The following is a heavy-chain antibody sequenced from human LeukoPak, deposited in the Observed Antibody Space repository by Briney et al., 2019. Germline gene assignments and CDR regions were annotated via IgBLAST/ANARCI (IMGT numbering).Heavy chain of an antibody. Sequence: GAAVKVSCKASGYIFSTYGISWARQAPGQGLEWMGCISAYNGNTNYAQKLQGRVTMTTDTSTSTAYMELRSLRSDDTAVYYCARRRSEEFDFDCWGQGTLVTVSS. CDR3: ARRRSEEFDFDC. CDR1: GYIFSTYG. V-gene: IGHV1-18*01. D-gene: IGHD6-19*01. CDR2: ISAYNGNT. J-gene: IGHJ4*02.